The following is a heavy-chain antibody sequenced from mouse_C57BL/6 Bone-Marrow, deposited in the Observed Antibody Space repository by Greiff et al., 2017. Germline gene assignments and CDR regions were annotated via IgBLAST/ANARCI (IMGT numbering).Heavy chain of an antibody. CDR3: AREGWLLRRGFAY. V-gene: IGHV1-42*01. D-gene: IGHD2-3*01. Sequence: VQLQQSGPELVKPGASVKISCKASGYSFTGYYMNWVKQSPEKSLEWIGEINPSTGGTTYNQKFKAKATLTVDKSSSTAYMQLKSLTSEDYAVYYCAREGWLLRRGFAYWGQGTLVTVSA. J-gene: IGHJ3*01. CDR2: INPSTGGT. CDR1: GYSFTGYY.